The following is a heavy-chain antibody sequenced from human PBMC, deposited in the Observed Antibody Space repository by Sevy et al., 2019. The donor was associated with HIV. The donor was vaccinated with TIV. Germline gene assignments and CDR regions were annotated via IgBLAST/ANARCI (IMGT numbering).Heavy chain of an antibody. CDR2: IKADGSDK. D-gene: IGHD1-26*01. CDR3: AHETCGRFES. V-gene: IGHV3-7*01. Sequence: GGSLRLSCAASGFTFSANWMNWVRQAPGKGLEWVANIKADGSDKHYVDSVEGRFTISRDNAKNLLFLQRNSLRVEDTAVYYCAHETCGRFESWGQGTLVTVSS. CDR1: GFTFSANW. J-gene: IGHJ4*02.